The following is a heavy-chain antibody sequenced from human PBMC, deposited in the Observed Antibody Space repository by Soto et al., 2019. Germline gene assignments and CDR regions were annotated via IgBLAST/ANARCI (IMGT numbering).Heavy chain of an antibody. Sequence: SVKVSFKASGGTFISSAVSWVRQAPGQGLEWMGGIIPIFGTANYAQKFQGRVTITADESTSTAYMELSSLRSEDTAVYYCARPRITMIVVAQAAFGIWGQGTMVTVSS. CDR2: IIPIFGTA. CDR1: GGTFISSA. J-gene: IGHJ3*02. D-gene: IGHD3-22*01. V-gene: IGHV1-69*13. CDR3: ARPRITMIVVAQAAFGI.